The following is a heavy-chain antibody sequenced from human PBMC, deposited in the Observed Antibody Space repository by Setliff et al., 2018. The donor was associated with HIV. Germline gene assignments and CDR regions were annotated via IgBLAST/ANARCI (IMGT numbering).Heavy chain of an antibody. CDR2: INPNSGGT. Sequence: VASVKVSCKASGYTFTGYYVHWVRLAPGQGLEWMGRINPNSGGTNYSQKFQGRVTMTRDTSISTAYMELSRLKSDDTAVYYCATYPPNWNYGAAAFDIWGQGTLVTVS. J-gene: IGHJ3*02. D-gene: IGHD1-7*01. CDR1: GYTFTGYY. CDR3: ATYPPNWNYGAAAFDI. V-gene: IGHV1-2*06.